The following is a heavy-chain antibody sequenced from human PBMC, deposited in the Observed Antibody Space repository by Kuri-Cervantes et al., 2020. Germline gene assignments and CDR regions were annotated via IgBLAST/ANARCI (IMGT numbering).Heavy chain of an antibody. Sequence: GGSLRLSCAASGFTVSSNYMSWVRQAPGKGLEWVGRIKSKTDGGTTDYAAPVKGRSTISRDDSKNTLYLQMNSLKTEDTAVYYCTTPAVDTAMVWEGYYYGMDVWGQGTTVTVSS. V-gene: IGHV3-15*01. CDR1: GFTVSSNY. J-gene: IGHJ6*02. D-gene: IGHD5-18*01. CDR3: TTPAVDTAMVWEGYYYGMDV. CDR2: IKSKTDGGTT.